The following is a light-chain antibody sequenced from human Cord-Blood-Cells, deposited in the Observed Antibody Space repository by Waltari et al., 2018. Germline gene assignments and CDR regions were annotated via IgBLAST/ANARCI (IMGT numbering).Light chain of an antibody. CDR3: SSYAGSNNVV. V-gene: IGLV2-8*01. J-gene: IGLJ2*01. Sequence: QSALTQSPSASGSPRKSVTNNCTGTSSDGGGYNYVSWYQQHPVKAPKLMIYEVSKRPSGVPYRFSGSKSGNTASLTVSGLQAEDEADYYCSSYAGSNNVVFGGGTKLTVL. CDR2: EVS. CDR1: SSDGGGYNY.